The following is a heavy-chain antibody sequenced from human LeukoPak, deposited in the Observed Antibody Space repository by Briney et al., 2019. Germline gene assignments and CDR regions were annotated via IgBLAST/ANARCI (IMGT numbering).Heavy chain of an antibody. Sequence: ASVKVSCKVFGYSLSELTMHWVRHAPGKGLEWMGGFDPGMAETIYAEKFQGRITMTEDTSTDTAYMELSSLRSEDTAVYYCAPGHEYGLLDYWGQGTLVTVSS. D-gene: IGHD4-17*01. CDR2: FDPGMAET. CDR1: GYSLSELT. CDR3: APGHEYGLLDY. V-gene: IGHV1-24*01. J-gene: IGHJ4*02.